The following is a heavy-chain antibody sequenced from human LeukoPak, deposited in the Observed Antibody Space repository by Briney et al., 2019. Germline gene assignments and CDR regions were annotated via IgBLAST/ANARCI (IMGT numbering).Heavy chain of an antibody. D-gene: IGHD3-10*01. Sequence: PSETLSLTCSVSGVSINCLYWRCPRPPPGKARVGIAYIYYSGSTNYNPSLKSRVTISVDPSKNQFALKLSPVSAADTAVYYCARHYGSGNNWFDPWGQGTLVTVSS. CDR1: GVSINCLY. CDR3: ARHYGSGNNWFDP. CDR2: IYYSGST. V-gene: IGHV4-59*11. J-gene: IGHJ5*02.